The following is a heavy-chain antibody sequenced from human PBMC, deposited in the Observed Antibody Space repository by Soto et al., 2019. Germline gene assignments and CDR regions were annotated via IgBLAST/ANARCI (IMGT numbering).Heavy chain of an antibody. D-gene: IGHD2-21*02. J-gene: IGHJ4*02. V-gene: IGHV3-48*02. CDR2: ISSSSSTI. CDR1: GFTFSSYS. Sequence: EVQLVESGGGLVQPGGSLRLSCAASGFTFSSYSMNWVRQAPGKGLEWVSYISSSSSTIYYADSVKGRFTISRDNAKNSLYLQMNSLRDEDTAVYYCARGAYCGGDCYPTPPFDYWGQGTLVTVSS. CDR3: ARGAYCGGDCYPTPPFDY.